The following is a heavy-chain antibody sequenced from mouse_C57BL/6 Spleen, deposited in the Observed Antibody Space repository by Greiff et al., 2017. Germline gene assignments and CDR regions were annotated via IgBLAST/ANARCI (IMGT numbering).Heavy chain of an antibody. D-gene: IGHD4-1*01. J-gene: IGHJ4*01. Sequence: QVQLQQPGAELVKPGASVKLSCKASGYTFTSYWMHWVKQRPGQGLEWIGMIHPNSGSTNYNEKFKSKATLTVDKSSSTAYMQLSSLTSEDSAVYYCARPELGRGDMDDWGQGTSVTVSS. V-gene: IGHV1-64*01. CDR2: IHPNSGST. CDR1: GYTFTSYW. CDR3: ARPELGRGDMDD.